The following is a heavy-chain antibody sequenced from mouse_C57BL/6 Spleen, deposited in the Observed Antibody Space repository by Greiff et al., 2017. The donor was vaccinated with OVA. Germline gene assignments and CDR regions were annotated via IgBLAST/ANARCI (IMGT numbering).Heavy chain of an antibody. CDR2: IYPGDGDT. CDR3: AREDYGSSEAWFAY. V-gene: IGHV1-82*01. Sequence: VQLKESGPELVKPGASVKISCKASGYAFSSSWMNWVKQRPGKGLEWIGRIYPGDGDTNYNGKFKGKATLTADKSSSTAYMQLSSLTSEDSAVYCCAREDYGSSEAWFAYWGQGTLVTVSA. J-gene: IGHJ3*01. CDR1: GYAFSSSW. D-gene: IGHD1-1*01.